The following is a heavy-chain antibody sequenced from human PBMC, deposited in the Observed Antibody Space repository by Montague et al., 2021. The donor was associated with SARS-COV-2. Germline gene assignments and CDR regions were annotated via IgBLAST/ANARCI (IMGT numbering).Heavy chain of an antibody. V-gene: IGHV4-59*08. J-gene: IGHJ4*02. D-gene: IGHD3-10*01. CDR2: MHDSGTA. CDR3: TRLPRGSGTWGYFDY. Sequence: SETLSLTCIVSDGSIRSYYWNWMRQTPGKGLEWIGYMHDSGTANYNPSLRSRVTLMVDASRNQFSLELSSVTAADTAMYYCTRLPRGSGTWGYFDYWAQGTLVTVSS. CDR1: DGSIRSYY.